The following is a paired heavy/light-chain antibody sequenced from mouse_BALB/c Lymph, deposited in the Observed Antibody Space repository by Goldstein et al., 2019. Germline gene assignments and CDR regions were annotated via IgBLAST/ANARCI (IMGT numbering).Light chain of an antibody. CDR3: MQHLEYPYT. Sequence: DIVMTQAAPSVPVTPGESVSISCRSSKSLLHSNGNTYLYWFLQRPGQSPQLLIYRMSNLASGVPDRFSGSGSGTAFTLRISRVEAEDVGVYYCMQHLEYPYTFGGGTKLEIK. V-gene: IGKV2-137*01. J-gene: IGKJ2*01. CDR1: KSLLHSNGNTY. CDR2: RMS.
Heavy chain of an antibody. CDR3: TRGSRYPFYYTLDY. D-gene: IGHD2-12*01. CDR1: GYTFTSYY. J-gene: IGHJ4*01. Sequence: QVQLQQSGAELVKPGASVKLSCKASGYTFTSYYMYWVKQRPGQGLEWIGEINPSSGGTNFNEKFKTKATLTVDKSSSTAYMQLSSLTSEDSAVYYCTRGSRYPFYYTLDYWGQGTSVTVSS. V-gene: IGHV1S81*02. CDR2: INPSSGGT.